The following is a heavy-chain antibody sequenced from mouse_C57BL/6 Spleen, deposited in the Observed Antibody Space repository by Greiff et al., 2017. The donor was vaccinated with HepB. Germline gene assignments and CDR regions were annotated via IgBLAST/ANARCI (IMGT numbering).Heavy chain of an antibody. CDR3: ARRGHYYGSSPAWFAY. J-gene: IGHJ3*01. CDR1: GYTFTSYW. D-gene: IGHD1-1*01. Sequence: QVQLQQSGAELVKPGASVKLSCKASGYTFTSYWMQWVKQRPGQGLEWIGEIDPSDSYTNYNQKFKGKATLTVDTSSSTAYMQLSSLTSEDSVFYYCARRGHYYGSSPAWFAYWGQGTLVTVSA. CDR2: IDPSDSYT. V-gene: IGHV1-50*01.